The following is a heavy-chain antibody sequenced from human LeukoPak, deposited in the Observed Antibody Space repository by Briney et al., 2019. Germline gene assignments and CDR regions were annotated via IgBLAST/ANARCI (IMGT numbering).Heavy chain of an antibody. J-gene: IGHJ6*03. Sequence: GGSLRLSCAASGFTFSRYGMSWVRQAPGKGLEWVSAISNSGGSTYYADSVKSRFTISRDNSKNTLYLQMNSLRAEDTAVYYCARRPHYYYYYMDVWGKGTTVTISS. CDR3: ARRPHYYYYYMDV. CDR2: ISNSGGST. CDR1: GFTFSRYG. V-gene: IGHV3-23*01.